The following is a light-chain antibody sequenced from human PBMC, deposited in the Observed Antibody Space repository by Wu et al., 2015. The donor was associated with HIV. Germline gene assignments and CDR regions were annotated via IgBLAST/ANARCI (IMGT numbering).Light chain of an antibody. CDR2: DAS. V-gene: IGKV3-11*01. CDR3: QQRRYWPLYT. CDR1: QSVASF. J-gene: IGKJ2*01. Sequence: EIVLTQFPATLSLSPGERATLSCRASQSVASFLAWYQQKPGQAPRLPIYDASNRATGIPARFSGSGSGTDFTLTISSLESEDFAVYYCQQRRYWPLYTFGQGTKL.